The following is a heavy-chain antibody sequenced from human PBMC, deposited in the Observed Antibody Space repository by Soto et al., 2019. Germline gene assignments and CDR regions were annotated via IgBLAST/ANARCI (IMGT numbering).Heavy chain of an antibody. D-gene: IGHD5-12*01. J-gene: IGHJ4*02. CDR1: GYTFNSYD. V-gene: IGHV1-8*01. Sequence: RASVKVSCKASGYTFNSYDINWVRQATGQGLEWMGWKNPNSGNTGYAQKFQGRVTMTRNTSIRKDYMELCFLSSEDTAVYYCARGPRRGYDEFDYWGQGTLVTVSS. CDR2: KNPNSGNT. CDR3: ARGPRRGYDEFDY.